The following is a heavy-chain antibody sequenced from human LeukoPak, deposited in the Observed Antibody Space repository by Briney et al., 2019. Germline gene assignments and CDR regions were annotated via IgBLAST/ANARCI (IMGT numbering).Heavy chain of an antibody. CDR2: ISAYNGNT. J-gene: IGHJ3*02. D-gene: IGHD3-22*01. CDR3: ARREYYYDSSGYPLYDAFDI. CDR1: GYTFTGYG. V-gene: IGHV1-18*01. Sequence: ASVKVSCKASGYTFTGYGISWVRQAPGQGLEWMGWISAYNGNTNYAQKLQGRVTMTTDTSTSTAYMELRSLRSDDTAVYYCARREYYYDSSGYPLYDAFDIWGQGTMVTVSS.